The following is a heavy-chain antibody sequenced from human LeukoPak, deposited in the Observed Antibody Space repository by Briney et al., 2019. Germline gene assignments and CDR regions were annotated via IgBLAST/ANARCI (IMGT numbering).Heavy chain of an antibody. V-gene: IGHV3-66*01. Sequence: GGSLRLSCAASGFTVSTNYMSWVRQAPGKGLEWVSVIYSGDNTYYADSVKGRFTISRDISKNTLYLQMNSLRAEDTAVYYCAKFLVAPAATFDYWGQGTLVTISS. CDR1: GFTVSTNY. CDR2: IYSGDNT. J-gene: IGHJ4*02. CDR3: AKFLVAPAATFDY. D-gene: IGHD2-2*01.